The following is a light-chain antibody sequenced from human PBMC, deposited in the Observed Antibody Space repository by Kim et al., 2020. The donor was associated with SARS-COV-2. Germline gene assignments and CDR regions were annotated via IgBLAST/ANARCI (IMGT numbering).Light chain of an antibody. CDR1: SLRSYY. CDR3: NSRDSSANHCV. V-gene: IGLV3-19*01. Sequence: SSELTQDPAVSVALGQTVRITCQGDSLRSYYATWYQQKPGQAPVLVIYGKNNRPSGIPDRFSGSSSGNTASLTITGAQAEDEADYYCNSRDSSANHCVFG. J-gene: IGLJ3*02. CDR2: GKN.